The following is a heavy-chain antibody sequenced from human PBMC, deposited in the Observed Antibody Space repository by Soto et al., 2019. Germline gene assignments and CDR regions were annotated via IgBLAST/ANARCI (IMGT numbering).Heavy chain of an antibody. J-gene: IGHJ3*02. D-gene: IGHD6-19*01. CDR2: IYSGGST. CDR3: ARVAGPDAFDI. V-gene: IGHV3-66*01. CDR1: GFTVSSNY. Sequence: ESGGGLVQPGGSLRLSCAASGFTVSSNYMSWVRQAPGKGLEWVSVIYSGGSTYYADSVKGRFTISRDNSKNTLYLQMNSLRAEDTAVYYCARVAGPDAFDIWGQGTMVTVSS.